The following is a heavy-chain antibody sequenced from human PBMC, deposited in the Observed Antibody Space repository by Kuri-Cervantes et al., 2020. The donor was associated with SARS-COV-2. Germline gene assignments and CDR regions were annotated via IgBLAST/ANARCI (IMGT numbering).Heavy chain of an antibody. CDR2: INHSGRT. Sequence: ESLKISCAVYGGSFSGYYWSWIRQPPGKGLEWIGEINHSGRTNYNPSLKSRVNISVDTSKKQFSLKLSSVTAADTAVYYCERARIAARNFDYWGQGTLVTVSS. D-gene: IGHD6-6*01. CDR1: GGSFSGYY. J-gene: IGHJ4*02. V-gene: IGHV4-34*01. CDR3: ERARIAARNFDY.